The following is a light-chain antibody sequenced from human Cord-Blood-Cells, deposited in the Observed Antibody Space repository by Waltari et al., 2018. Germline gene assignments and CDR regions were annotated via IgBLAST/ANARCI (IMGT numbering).Light chain of an antibody. Sequence: QSALTPPRSVSGSPGQSVTISCPGTSRDVGGYNYVSWYQQHPGKAPKLMIYDVSKRPSGVPDRFSGSKSGNTASLTISGLQAEDEADYYCCSYAGSYTWVFGGGTKLTVL. CDR2: DVS. V-gene: IGLV2-11*01. CDR1: SRDVGGYNY. CDR3: CSYAGSYTWV. J-gene: IGLJ3*02.